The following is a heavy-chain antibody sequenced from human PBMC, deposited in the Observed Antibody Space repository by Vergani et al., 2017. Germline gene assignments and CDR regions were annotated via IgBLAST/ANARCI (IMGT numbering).Heavy chain of an antibody. CDR3: TSYCSNGVCYTHAFDI. V-gene: IGHV3-73*01. Sequence: VQLVESGGGVVQPGRSLRLSCAASGFTFSSYAMHWVRQASGKGLEWVGRIRSKANSYATAYAASVKGRFTISRDDSKNTAYLQMNSLKTEDTAVYYCTSYCSNGVCYTHAFDIWGQGTMVTVSS. CDR1: GFTFSSYA. CDR2: IRSKANSYAT. D-gene: IGHD2-8*01. J-gene: IGHJ3*02.